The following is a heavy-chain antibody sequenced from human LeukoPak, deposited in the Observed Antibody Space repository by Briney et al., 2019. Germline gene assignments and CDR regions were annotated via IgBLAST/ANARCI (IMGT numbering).Heavy chain of an antibody. J-gene: IGHJ4*02. Sequence: PSETLSLTCTVPGGSISSYYWSWIRQPAGKGLEWIGRIYTSGSTNYNPSLKSRVTMSVDTSKNQFSLKLSSVTVADTAVYYCAREGSYLGHFDYWGQGTLVTVSS. CDR1: GGSISSYY. V-gene: IGHV4-4*07. CDR2: IYTSGST. CDR3: AREGSYLGHFDY. D-gene: IGHD1-26*01.